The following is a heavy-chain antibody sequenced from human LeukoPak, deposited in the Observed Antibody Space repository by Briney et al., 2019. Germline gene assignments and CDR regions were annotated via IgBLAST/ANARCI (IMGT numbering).Heavy chain of an antibody. CDR2: MNPNSGNT. J-gene: IGHJ4*02. V-gene: IGHV1-8*01. Sequence: ASVKVSCKASGYTFTSYDINWVRQATGQGLEWMGWMNPNSGNTGYAQKFQGSVTMTRDTSISTAYLELSSLRSEDAAVYYCARGLSSIAAANLDYWGQGTLVTVSS. D-gene: IGHD6-13*01. CDR3: ARGLSSIAAANLDY. CDR1: GYTFTSYD.